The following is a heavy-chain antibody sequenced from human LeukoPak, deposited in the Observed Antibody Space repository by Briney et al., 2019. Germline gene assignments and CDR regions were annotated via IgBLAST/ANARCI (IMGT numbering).Heavy chain of an antibody. CDR3: ARDPAPSGWCDY. J-gene: IGHJ4*02. D-gene: IGHD6-19*01. CDR2: INSDGSSR. CDR1: GFTLSSYW. V-gene: IGHV3-74*01. Sequence: GGSLRLSCAASGFTLSSYWMHWVRQAPGKGLVWVSRINSDGSSRTYADSVKGRFTISRDNAKNTLYLQMDSLRAEDTAVYYCARDPAPSGWCDYWGQGTLVTVSS.